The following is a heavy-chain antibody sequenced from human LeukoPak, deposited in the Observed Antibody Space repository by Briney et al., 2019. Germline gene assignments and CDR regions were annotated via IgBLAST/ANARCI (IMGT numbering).Heavy chain of an antibody. CDR1: GFTFSDYW. CDR3: ARDDTAAAIALIN. D-gene: IGHD6-13*01. J-gene: IGHJ1*01. Sequence: AGGSLRLSCAASGFTFSDYWMSWVRQAPGKGLEWVANIKQDGSEKNYVDSVKGRFIISRDNAKNSVYLQMNSLRAEDTAVYYCARDDTAAAIALINWGQGTLVTVSS. V-gene: IGHV3-7*01. CDR2: IKQDGSEK.